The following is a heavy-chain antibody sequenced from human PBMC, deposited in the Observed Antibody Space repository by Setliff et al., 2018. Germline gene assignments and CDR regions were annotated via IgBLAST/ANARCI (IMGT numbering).Heavy chain of an antibody. D-gene: IGHD1-26*01. J-gene: IGHJ5*01. Sequence: GGSLRLSCAASGFTFGDFAMTWVRQAPGKGLEWVSGIGGRGISTYYADSVKGRFIISRDNSENTLYLQMHSLRAEDAAIYILKGGWGATFHSWGQGTLVTVSS. CDR2: IGGRGIST. CDR1: GFTFGDFA. V-gene: IGHV3-23*01. CDR3: KGGWGATFHS.